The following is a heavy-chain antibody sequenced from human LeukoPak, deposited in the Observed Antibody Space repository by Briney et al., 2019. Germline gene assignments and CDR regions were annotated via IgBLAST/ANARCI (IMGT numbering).Heavy chain of an antibody. V-gene: IGHV3-74*01. D-gene: IGHD3-22*01. CDR1: GFTFSSYW. Sequence: GGSLRLSCAASGFTFSSYWMHWVRQAPGKGLVWVSRISSDGSSTSYADSVKGRFTISRDNAKNTLYLQMNSLRAEDTAVYYCAREGYHDSSGPSWFDPWGQGTLVTVSS. CDR2: ISSDGSST. CDR3: AREGYHDSSGPSWFDP. J-gene: IGHJ5*02.